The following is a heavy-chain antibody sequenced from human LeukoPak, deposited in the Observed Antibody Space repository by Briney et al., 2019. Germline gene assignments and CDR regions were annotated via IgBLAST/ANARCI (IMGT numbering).Heavy chain of an antibody. CDR2: IYYSGST. CDR1: GGSISSYY. V-gene: IGHV4-59*01. Sequence: PSETLPLTCTVSGGSISSYYWSWIRQPPGKGLEWIGYIYYSGSTNYNPSLKSRVTISVDTSKNQFSLKLSSVTAADTAVYYCAGNYGRYWYFDLWGRGTLVTVSS. J-gene: IGHJ2*01. CDR3: AGNYGRYWYFDL. D-gene: IGHD3-16*01.